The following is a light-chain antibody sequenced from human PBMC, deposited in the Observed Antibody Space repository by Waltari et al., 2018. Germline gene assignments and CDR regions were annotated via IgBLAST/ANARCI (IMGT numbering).Light chain of an antibody. J-gene: IGLJ2*01. CDR3: QSYDPSLSVV. CDR2: GVN. Sequence: QSVLTQPPSVSGAPGQRVTISCPGSGSNIGAGYDVHWYQPRPGEAPKLLIYGVNTRPLGVPDRFSGSQSGTSASLAIRGLQAEDEADYYCQSYDPSLSVVFGGGTKLTVV. CDR1: GSNIGAGYD. V-gene: IGLV1-40*01.